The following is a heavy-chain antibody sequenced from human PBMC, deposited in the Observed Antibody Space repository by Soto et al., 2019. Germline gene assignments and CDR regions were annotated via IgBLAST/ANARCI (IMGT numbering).Heavy chain of an antibody. J-gene: IGHJ4*02. CDR2: MNGDGKTA. V-gene: IGHV3-74*03. D-gene: IGHD3-22*01. CDR3: ARPRYDGSGTPFDH. Sequence: EVQLVESGGGLVQPGGSLRLSCAASGFTFSSYWMHWVRQAPGKGLVWVSGMNGDGKTATYADSVKGRFIISRDNAKNILYLQMNSLTAEDTAVYYCARPRYDGSGTPFDHWGQGSLVTVSS. CDR1: GFTFSSYW.